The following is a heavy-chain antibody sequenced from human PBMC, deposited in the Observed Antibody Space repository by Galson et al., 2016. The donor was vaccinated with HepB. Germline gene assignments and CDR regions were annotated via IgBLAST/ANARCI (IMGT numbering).Heavy chain of an antibody. CDR1: GFTFSDHY. V-gene: IGHV3-11*01. CDR2: ISDSGSTI. J-gene: IGHJ4*02. CDR3: AREREDFYVSGSDFDQ. Sequence: SLRLSCAASGFTFSDHYMSWLRQAPGKGLEWVSYISDSGSTIYYADSVKGRFAISRNNAKNSLSLQLNSLRAEDTAVYYCAREREDFYVSGSDFDQWGQGTLVTVSS. D-gene: IGHD3-10*01.